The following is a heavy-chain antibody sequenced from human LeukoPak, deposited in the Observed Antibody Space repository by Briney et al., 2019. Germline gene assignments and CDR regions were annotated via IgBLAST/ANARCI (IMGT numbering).Heavy chain of an antibody. Sequence: GGSLRLSCAASGFTFSSYGMHWVRQAPGKGLEWVAVIWYDGSNKYYADSVKGRFTISRDNSKNTLYLQMNSLRAEDTAVYYCAKGGYCSGGSCYFSDAFDIWGQGTMVTVSS. D-gene: IGHD2-15*01. J-gene: IGHJ3*02. CDR2: IWYDGSNK. V-gene: IGHV3-33*06. CDR1: GFTFSSYG. CDR3: AKGGYCSGGSCYFSDAFDI.